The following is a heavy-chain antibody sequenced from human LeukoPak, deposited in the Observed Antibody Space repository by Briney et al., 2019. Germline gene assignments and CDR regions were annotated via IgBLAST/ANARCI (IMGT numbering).Heavy chain of an antibody. CDR2: INRDGSGT. CDR3: ARGLDYYNPLDY. J-gene: IGHJ4*02. CDR1: GSSFNNYW. Sequence: GGSLRLSCAASGSSFNNYWMHWVRQAPGKGLMWVSRINRDGSGTTSADSVKGRFTISRDNAKNTMYLQMNSLRAEDTAVYYCARGLDYYNPLDYWGQGTLVTVSS. D-gene: IGHD3-10*01. V-gene: IGHV3-74*01.